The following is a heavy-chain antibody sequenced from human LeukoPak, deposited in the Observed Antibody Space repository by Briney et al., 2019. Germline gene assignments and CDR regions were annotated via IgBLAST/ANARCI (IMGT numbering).Heavy chain of an antibody. J-gene: IGHJ4*02. CDR3: ARSAVGTSCCTAVDY. CDR2: ISTSGDRT. Sequence: PGGSLRLSCAASGFTFSYYWMHWVRQAPGKGLVWVSGISTSGDRTYYADSVKGRFTISRDNSKNTLYLQMNSLRAEDTAEYYCARSAVGTSCCTAVDYWGQGTLVTVSS. CDR1: GFTFSYYW. V-gene: IGHV3-23*01. D-gene: IGHD1-26*01.